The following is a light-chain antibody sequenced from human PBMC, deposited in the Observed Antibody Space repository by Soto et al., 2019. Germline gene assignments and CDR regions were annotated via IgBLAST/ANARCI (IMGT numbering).Light chain of an antibody. V-gene: IGLV2-14*01. CDR3: SSYTSSSTLRV. CDR2: DVS. CDR1: SSEVGGYNY. J-gene: IGLJ2*01. Sequence: QSVLTQPASVSGSPGQSITISCPGTSSEVGGYNYVSWYQQHPGKAPKLMIYDVSNRPSGVSNRFSGSKSGNTASLTISGLQAEDEADYYCSSYTSSSTLRVFGGGTKVTV.